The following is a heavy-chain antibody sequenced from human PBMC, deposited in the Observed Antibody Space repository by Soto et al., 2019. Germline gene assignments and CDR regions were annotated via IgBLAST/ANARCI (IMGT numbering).Heavy chain of an antibody. Sequence: QVQLQQWGAGLWKPSETLSLTCAVYGGSFSDYYWTWIRQPPGKGLEWIGEIYHTGSTNYNPSLKSRGPITVDTSKPQFSLKLRSATAADTAVYYCAIGLLPWFFDLWGPGTLVTVSS. V-gene: IGHV4-34*01. CDR1: GGSFSDYY. J-gene: IGHJ2*01. CDR3: AIGLLPWFFDL. CDR2: IYHTGST.